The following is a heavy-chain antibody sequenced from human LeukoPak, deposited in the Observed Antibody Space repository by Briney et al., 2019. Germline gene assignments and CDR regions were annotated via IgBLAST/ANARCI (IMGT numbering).Heavy chain of an antibody. CDR3: ARGDFCSSSSCYLRPMDV. J-gene: IGHJ6*03. Sequence: SETLSLTYSVSGGSMSRHYWSWIRQPPGKGLEWIGYIYYSGSTTYNPSLKSRVTMSVDTAKNQFSLKLRSVAAADTAVYYCARGDFCSSSSCYLRPMDVWGKGTTVTVSS. V-gene: IGHV4-59*11. D-gene: IGHD2-2*01. CDR1: GGSMSRHY. CDR2: IYYSGST.